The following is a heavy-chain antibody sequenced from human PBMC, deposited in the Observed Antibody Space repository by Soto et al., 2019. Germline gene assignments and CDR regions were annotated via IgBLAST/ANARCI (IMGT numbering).Heavy chain of an antibody. V-gene: IGHV1-69*13. J-gene: IGHJ6*03. Sequence: GASVKVSCKASGGTFSSYAISWVRQAPGQGLEWMGGIIPIFGTANYAQKFQGRVTITADESTSTAYMELSSLRSEDTAVYYCARGTFSGVTAYYYYYMDVWGKGTTVTVSS. CDR1: GGTFSSYA. CDR2: IIPIFGTA. CDR3: ARGTFSGVTAYYYYYMDV. D-gene: IGHD2-15*01.